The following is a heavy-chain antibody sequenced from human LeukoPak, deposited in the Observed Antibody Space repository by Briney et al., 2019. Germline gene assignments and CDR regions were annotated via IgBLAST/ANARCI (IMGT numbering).Heavy chain of an antibody. CDR2: IYYSGST. J-gene: IGHJ4*02. D-gene: IGHD6-13*01. CDR3: ARGSSSWPESDY. CDR1: GGSIRSYY. V-gene: IGHV4-59*01. Sequence: SETLSLTCPVSGGSIRSYYWRWIRPPPGKGPAWIGYIYYSGSTNYNPPLKSPVTISVDPSKNQFSLKLSSVTAANTAVYYCARGSSSWPESDYWGQGTLVTVSS.